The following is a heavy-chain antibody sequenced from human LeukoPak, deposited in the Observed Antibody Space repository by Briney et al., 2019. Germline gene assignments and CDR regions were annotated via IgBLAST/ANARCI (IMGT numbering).Heavy chain of an antibody. CDR1: GFTFSSYG. D-gene: IGHD3-9*01. CDR2: ISYDGTNK. CDR3: ARDSGSLNFDWPRFDY. J-gene: IGHJ4*02. Sequence: PGGSLRLSCAASGFTFSSYGLHWVRQAPGTGLEWVAVISYDGTNKFYSDSAKGRFTISRDNSNNMLSLQMNSLRAEDTAVYYCARDSGSLNFDWPRFDYWGQGTLVTVSS. V-gene: IGHV3-30*19.